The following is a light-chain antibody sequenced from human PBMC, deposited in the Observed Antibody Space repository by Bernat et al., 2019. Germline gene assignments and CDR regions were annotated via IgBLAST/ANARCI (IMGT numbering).Light chain of an antibody. CDR1: QSLLHDNGYKY. CDR2: LGS. CDR3: MQSLQTPYT. V-gene: IGKV2-28*01. Sequence: DIKMTQSQLSLTVTPGEPASISCKPSQSLLHDNGYKYLDWYLQKPGQSPQLLIYLGSHRASGVPDRISGSGSGKHYTLKLNRVEAEDVGIYYCMQSLQTPYTFSQGTKLEIK. J-gene: IGKJ2*01.